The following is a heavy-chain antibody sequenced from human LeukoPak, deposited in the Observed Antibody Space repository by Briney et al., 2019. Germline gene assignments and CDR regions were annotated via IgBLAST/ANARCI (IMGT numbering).Heavy chain of an antibody. CDR2: IHPGRGDT. D-gene: IGHD7-27*01. V-gene: IGHV1-2*02. J-gene: IGHJ4*02. Sequence: GASVTVSCKALGYTXTDHYFHGLRQAPGQGIEWMGWIHPGRGDTNIAQKFQGRVSLTRDMSISTAYMDLSRLTSDDTAVYYCARDHNWGPDYWGQGTLVSVSS. CDR3: ARDHNWGPDY. CDR1: GYTXTDHY.